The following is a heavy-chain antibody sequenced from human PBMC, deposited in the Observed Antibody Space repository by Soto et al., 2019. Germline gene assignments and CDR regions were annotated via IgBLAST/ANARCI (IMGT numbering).Heavy chain of an antibody. CDR2: IDPTHGST. Sequence: ASVKVSGKAAGYTFTTYYMHWVRQAPGQGLEWMGVIDPTHGSTTYAQKFQGRVTMTSDTSTNTVYMELSSLKSEDTAVYYCARVSYDPTGYYALWGQGTLVTVSS. D-gene: IGHD3-9*01. J-gene: IGHJ4*02. V-gene: IGHV1-46*01. CDR3: ARVSYDPTGYYAL. CDR1: GYTFTTYY.